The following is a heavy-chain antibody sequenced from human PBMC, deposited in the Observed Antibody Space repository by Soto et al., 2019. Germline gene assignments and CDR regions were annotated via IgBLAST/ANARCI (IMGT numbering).Heavy chain of an antibody. CDR2: INHSGST. J-gene: IGHJ4*02. CDR1: GGSFSGYY. Sequence: SETLSLTCAVYGGSFSGYYWSWIRQPPGKGLEWIGEINHSGSTNYNPSLKSRVTISVDTSKNQFSLKLSSVTAADTAVYYCAREYGRYYYGSASGRNLYYFDYWGQGTLVTVSS. D-gene: IGHD3-10*01. CDR3: AREYGRYYYGSASGRNLYYFDY. V-gene: IGHV4-34*01.